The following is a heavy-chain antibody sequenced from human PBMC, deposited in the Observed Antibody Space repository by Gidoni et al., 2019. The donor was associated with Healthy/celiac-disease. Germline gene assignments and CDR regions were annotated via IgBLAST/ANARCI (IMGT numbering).Heavy chain of an antibody. D-gene: IGHD3-10*01. CDR3: ARGAVYYGSGSYLYYYYGMDV. V-gene: IGHV1-69*06. CDR2: IIPIFGTA. CDR1: GGTFSSHA. J-gene: IGHJ6*02. Sequence: QVQLVQSGAEVKKPGSSVKVSCKASGGTFSSHAISWVRQAPGQGLEWMGGIIPIFGTANYAQKFQGRGTITAEKSTSTAYMELSSLRSEDTAVYYCARGAVYYGSGSYLYYYYGMDVWGQGTTVTVSS.